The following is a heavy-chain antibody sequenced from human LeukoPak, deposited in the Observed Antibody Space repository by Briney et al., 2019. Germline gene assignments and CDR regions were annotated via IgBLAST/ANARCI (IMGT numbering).Heavy chain of an antibody. J-gene: IGHJ4*02. CDR3: ARDFSTVPHTWGY. Sequence: ASVKVSCKASEYTFTSYYMHWVRQAPGQGLEWMGWINPNSGGTNYAQKFQGRVTMTRDTSISTAYMELSRLRSDDTAVYYCARDFSTVPHTWGYWGQGTLVTVSS. CDR2: INPNSGGT. D-gene: IGHD4-17*01. V-gene: IGHV1-2*02. CDR1: EYTFTSYY.